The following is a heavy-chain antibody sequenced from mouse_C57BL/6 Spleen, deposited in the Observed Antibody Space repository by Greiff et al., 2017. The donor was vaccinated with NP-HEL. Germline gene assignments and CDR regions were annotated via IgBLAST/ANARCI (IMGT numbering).Heavy chain of an antibody. CDR1: GYTFTSYW. Sequence: QVQLKQPGAELVKPGASVKLSCKASGYTFTSYWMHWVKQRPGRGLEWIGRIDPNSGGTKYNEKFKSKATLTVDKPSSTAYMQLSSLTSEDSAVYYCARSGPIYYADYWGQGTTLTVSS. D-gene: IGHD2-1*01. V-gene: IGHV1-72*01. J-gene: IGHJ2*01. CDR2: IDPNSGGT. CDR3: ARSGPIYYADY.